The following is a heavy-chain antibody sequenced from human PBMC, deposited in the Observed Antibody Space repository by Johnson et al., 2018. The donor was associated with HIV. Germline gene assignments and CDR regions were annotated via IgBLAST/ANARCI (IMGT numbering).Heavy chain of an antibody. D-gene: IGHD6-19*01. CDR3: AKDIAVAGTTDRFDAFDI. CDR1: GFTFDDYA. V-gene: IGHV3-9*01. J-gene: IGHJ3*02. Sequence: VQLVESGGGLVQPGRSLRLSCAASGFTFDDYAMHWVRQAPGKGLEWVSSINWNSGSTSYADSVKGQFSISRDNAKNSLYLQMNSLRAEDTALYYCAKDIAVAGTTDRFDAFDIWGQGTMVTVSS. CDR2: INWNSGST.